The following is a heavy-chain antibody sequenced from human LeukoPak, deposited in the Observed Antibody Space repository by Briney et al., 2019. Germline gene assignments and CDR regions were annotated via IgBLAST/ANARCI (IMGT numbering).Heavy chain of an antibody. CDR1: GGSISSGGYY. V-gene: IGHV4-31*03. D-gene: IGHD3-16*02. CDR2: IYYSGST. J-gene: IGHJ4*02. Sequence: SETPSLTCTVSGGSISSGGYYWSWIRQHPGKGLEWIGYIYYSGSTYYNPSLKSRVTISVDTSKNQFSLKLSSVTAADTAVYYCARSVITFGGVIVLDYYFGYWGQGTLVTVSS. CDR3: ARSVITFGGVIVLDYYFGY.